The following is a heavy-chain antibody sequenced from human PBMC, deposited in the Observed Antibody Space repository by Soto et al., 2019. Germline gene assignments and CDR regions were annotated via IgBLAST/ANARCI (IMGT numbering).Heavy chain of an antibody. V-gene: IGHV3-74*01. J-gene: IGHJ6*02. CDR3: AGGNYGMDV. Sequence: GGSLRLSCVASGFVFEVYWMHWVRQVPGKGLEWVSRISDDGARTDYADSVRGRFTISRDNAKNTLYLQMNSLRAEDTAVYYCAGGNYGMDVRGQGTTVTVSS. D-gene: IGHD3-16*01. CDR2: ISDDGART. CDR1: GFVFEVYW.